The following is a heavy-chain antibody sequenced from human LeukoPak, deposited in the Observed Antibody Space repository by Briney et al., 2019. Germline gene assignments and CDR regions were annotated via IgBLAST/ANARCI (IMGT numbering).Heavy chain of an antibody. CDR2: INHSGST. Sequence: ETLSLTCAVYGGSFSGYYWSWIRQPPGKGLEWIGEINHSGSTNYNPSLKSRVTISVDTSKNQFSLKLSSVTAADTAVYYCARGEKDYYYGMDVWGQGTTVTVS. J-gene: IGHJ6*02. CDR1: GGSFSGYY. V-gene: IGHV4-34*01. CDR3: ARGEKDYYYGMDV.